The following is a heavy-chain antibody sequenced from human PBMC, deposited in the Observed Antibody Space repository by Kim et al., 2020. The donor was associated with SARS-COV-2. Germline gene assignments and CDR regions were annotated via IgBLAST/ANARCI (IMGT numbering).Heavy chain of an antibody. V-gene: IGHV3-23*01. Sequence: GGSLRLSCAASGFTFSSYAMSWVRQALGKGLEWVSAISGSGGSTYYADSVKGRFTISRDNSKNTLYLQMNSLRAEDTAVYYCATGPPLRYSSSSSAIYYYYGMDVWGQGTTVTVSS. J-gene: IGHJ6*02. CDR3: ATGPPLRYSSSSSAIYYYYGMDV. CDR1: GFTFSSYA. D-gene: IGHD6-6*01. CDR2: ISGSGGST.